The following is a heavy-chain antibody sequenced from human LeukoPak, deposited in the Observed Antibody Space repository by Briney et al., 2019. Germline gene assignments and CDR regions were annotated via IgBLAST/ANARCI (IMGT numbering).Heavy chain of an antibody. V-gene: IGHV3-23*01. D-gene: IGHD1-26*01. CDR3: VESGSYQYYFDY. J-gene: IGHJ4*02. Sequence: GGSLRLSCVASGFTFSSYAMSWVRQAPGKGLEWVSAISGSGGSTYYADSVKGRFTISRDNSKNTLYLQMNSLRAEDTAVYYCVESGSYQYYFDYWGQGTLVTVSS. CDR2: ISGSGGST. CDR1: GFTFSSYA.